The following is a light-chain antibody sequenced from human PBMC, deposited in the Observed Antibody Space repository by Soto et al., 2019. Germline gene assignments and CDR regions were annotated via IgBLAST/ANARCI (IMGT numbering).Light chain of an antibody. CDR3: QVWEGATDRPV. J-gene: IGLJ2*01. V-gene: IGLV3-21*01. Sequence: SYELTQPPSVSVAPGETATITCGANDIGSKSVHWYQQKPGQAPVIVISYDSARPSGIPERFSGSNSGSTATLTISGVEAGDEADYFCQVWEGATDRPVFGGGTKLTVL. CDR1: DIGSKS. CDR2: YDS.